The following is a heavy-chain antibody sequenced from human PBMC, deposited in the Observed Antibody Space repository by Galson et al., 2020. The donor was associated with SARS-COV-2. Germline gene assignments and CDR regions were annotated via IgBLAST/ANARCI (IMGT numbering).Heavy chain of an antibody. D-gene: IGHD2-15*01. CDR1: GFSFSNYR. J-gene: IGHJ6*02. Sequence: QAGGSLRLSCSASGFSFSNYRMHWVRQAPGKGLEYVSTISTNGDFTWYADSVKGRFTISRDNSKNTLYLQMSSLRGEDTAVYYCVNHLGYLDVWGQGTTVTVSS. CDR2: ISTNGDFT. CDR3: VNHLGYLDV. V-gene: IGHV3-64D*08.